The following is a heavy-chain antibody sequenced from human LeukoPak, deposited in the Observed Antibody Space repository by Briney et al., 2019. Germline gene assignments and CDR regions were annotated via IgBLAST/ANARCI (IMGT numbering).Heavy chain of an antibody. D-gene: IGHD2-2*01. CDR2: INHSGST. V-gene: IGHV4-34*01. CDR1: GGSFNGYY. CDR3: AREVDAAAAYNWFDP. J-gene: IGHJ5*02. Sequence: SETLSLTCAVYGGSFNGYYWSWIRQPPGKGLEWIGEINHSGSTNYNPSLKSRVTISVDTSKNQFSLKLSSVTAADTAVYYCAREVDAAAAYNWFDPWGQGTLVTVSS.